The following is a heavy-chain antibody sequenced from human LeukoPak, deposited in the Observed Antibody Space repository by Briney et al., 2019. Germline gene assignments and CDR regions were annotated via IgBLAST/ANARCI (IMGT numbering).Heavy chain of an antibody. D-gene: IGHD1-1*01. CDR2: IYSGGST. Sequence: GGSLRLSCAASGFTVSSSFMSWVRQAPGKGLEWVSVIYSGGSTYYADSVKGRFTISRDNSKNTLYLQMNSLRAEDTAVYYCAKTGTPWYYFDYWGQGTLVTVSS. J-gene: IGHJ4*02. CDR1: GFTVSSSF. CDR3: AKTGTPWYYFDY. V-gene: IGHV3-53*01.